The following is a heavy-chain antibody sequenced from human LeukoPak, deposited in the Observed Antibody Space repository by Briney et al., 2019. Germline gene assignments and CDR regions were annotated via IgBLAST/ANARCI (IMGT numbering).Heavy chain of an antibody. Sequence: SETMSLTCTVSGGSISSYYWSWIRQPPGKGLEWTGYIYYSGSTNYNPSLKSRVTISVDTSKNQFSLKLSSVTAADTAVYYCARDGYSSGWYNNWFDPWGQGTLVTVSS. CDR2: IYYSGST. CDR1: GGSISSYY. J-gene: IGHJ5*02. CDR3: ARDGYSSGWYNNWFDP. V-gene: IGHV4-59*01. D-gene: IGHD6-19*01.